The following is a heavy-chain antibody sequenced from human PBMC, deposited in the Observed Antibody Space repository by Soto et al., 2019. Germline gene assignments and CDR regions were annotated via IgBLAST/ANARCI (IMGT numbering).Heavy chain of an antibody. V-gene: IGHV1-18*01. Sequence: QVQLVQSGAEVKKPGASVKVSCKASGYTFTSYGISWVRQAPGQGLEWMGWISAYNGNTNYAQKLQGRVTMTTDTSTSTAYMEMRSLRSDDTAVYYCARGDSIAVAGYYYGMDVCGQGTTVTVSS. CDR2: ISAYNGNT. D-gene: IGHD6-19*01. J-gene: IGHJ6*02. CDR1: GYTFTSYG. CDR3: ARGDSIAVAGYYYGMDV.